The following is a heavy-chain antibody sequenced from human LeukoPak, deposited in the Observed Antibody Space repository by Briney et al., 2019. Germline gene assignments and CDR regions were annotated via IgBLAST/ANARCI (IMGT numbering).Heavy chain of an antibody. CDR3: ARDIVSGSGSLDY. V-gene: IGHV3-33*01. Sequence: GRSLRLSCAASGFTFSHYGMHWVRQAPGKGLEWVAVIWYDGSNKYYADSVKGRFTISRDNSKNTLYLQMNSLRAEDTAVYYCARDIVSGSGSLDYWGQGTLVTVSS. D-gene: IGHD3-10*01. J-gene: IGHJ4*02. CDR1: GFTFSHYG. CDR2: IWYDGSNK.